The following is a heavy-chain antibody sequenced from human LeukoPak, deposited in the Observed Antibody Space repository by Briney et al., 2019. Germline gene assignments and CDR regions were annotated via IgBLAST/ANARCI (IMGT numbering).Heavy chain of an antibody. CDR2: IYSGGST. V-gene: IGHV3-53*05. Sequence: PGGSLRLSCAAPGFTVSSNYMSWVRQAPGKGLEWVSVIYSGGSTYYADSVKGRFTISRDDSKNTLYLQMNSLRAEDTAVYYCARSIRTYYYYYGMDVWGQGTTVTVSS. CDR3: ARSIRTYYYYYGMDV. J-gene: IGHJ6*02. CDR1: GFTVSSNY. D-gene: IGHD2-21*01.